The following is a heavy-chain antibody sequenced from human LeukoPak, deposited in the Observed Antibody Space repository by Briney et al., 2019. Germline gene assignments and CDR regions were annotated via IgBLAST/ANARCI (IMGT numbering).Heavy chain of an antibody. V-gene: IGHV3-48*01. Sequence: GGSLRLSCAASGFIFTDYSINWVRQAPGKGLEWISYIDKTSSNIYYADSVKGRFTISRDNAKNSPYLQMNSLRAEDTAVYYCARESYWGSSAKGFDYWGQGTLVTVSS. CDR1: GFIFTDYS. CDR3: ARESYWGSSAKGFDY. CDR2: IDKTSSNI. J-gene: IGHJ4*02. D-gene: IGHD7-27*01.